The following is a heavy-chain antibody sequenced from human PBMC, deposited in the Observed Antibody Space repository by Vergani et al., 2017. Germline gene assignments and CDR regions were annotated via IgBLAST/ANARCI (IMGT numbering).Heavy chain of an antibody. CDR2: IYITGST. Sequence: QVQLQESGPGLVKPSQTLSLTCTVSGGSISSDSYYWNWIRQPAGKGLEWIGRIYITGSTNYNPSLNSRVTISVDTSKNQFSLSLTSVTAADTAVYYCARVGEWVRGSGNYNVDVWGQGTLVTVSS. D-gene: IGHD3-10*01. V-gene: IGHV4-61*02. CDR3: ARVGEWVRGSGNYNVDV. J-gene: IGHJ4*02. CDR1: GGSISSDSYY.